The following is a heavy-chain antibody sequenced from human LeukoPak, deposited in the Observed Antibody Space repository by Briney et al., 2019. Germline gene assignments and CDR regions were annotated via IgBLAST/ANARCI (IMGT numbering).Heavy chain of an antibody. CDR2: IYYSGST. CDR1: GGSISSYY. D-gene: IGHD3-22*01. Sequence: ETLSLTCTVSGGSISSYYWSWIRQPPGKGLEWIGYIYYSGSTNYNPSLKSRVTISVDPSKNQFSLKLSSVTAADTAVYYCARDRYYYDSSGYFSHGPDYWGQGTLVTVSS. CDR3: ARDRYYYDSSGYFSHGPDY. V-gene: IGHV4-59*01. J-gene: IGHJ4*02.